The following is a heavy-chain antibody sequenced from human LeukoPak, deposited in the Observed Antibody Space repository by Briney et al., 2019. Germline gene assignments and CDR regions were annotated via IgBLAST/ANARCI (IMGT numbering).Heavy chain of an antibody. J-gene: IGHJ4*02. V-gene: IGHV4-39*01. CDR3: ARQGSIYYDSSGYPRPEDFDY. CDR2: IYYSGST. CDR1: GGSISSSSYY. D-gene: IGHD3-22*01. Sequence: SETLPLTCTVSGGSISSSSYYWGWIRQPPGKGLEWIGSIYYSGSTYYNPSLKSRVTISVDTSKNQFSLKLSSVTAADTAVYYCARQGSIYYDSSGYPRPEDFDYWGQGTLVTVSS.